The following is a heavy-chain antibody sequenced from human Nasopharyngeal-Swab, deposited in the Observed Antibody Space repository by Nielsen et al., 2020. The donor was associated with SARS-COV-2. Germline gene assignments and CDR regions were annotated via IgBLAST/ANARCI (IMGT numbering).Heavy chain of an antibody. D-gene: IGHD6-13*01. CDR1: RFTFDHYA. CDR3: AKSPYSSSWNNWFDP. CDR2: ISWTSCSI. J-gene: IGHJ5*02. V-gene: IGHV3-9*01. Sequence: SCSASRFTFDHYAMPWVRQAPGTVLEWVLGISWTSCSIGYADSVKVRLIISRDNAKNSLYLQMTSLRAEDTALYYCAKSPYSSSWNNWFDPWGQGTLVTVSS.